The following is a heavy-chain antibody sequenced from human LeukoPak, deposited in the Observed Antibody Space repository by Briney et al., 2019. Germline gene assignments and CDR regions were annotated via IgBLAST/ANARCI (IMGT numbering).Heavy chain of an antibody. V-gene: IGHV3-7*01. CDR2: VKQDGSER. D-gene: IGHD1-26*01. CDR3: ARDVPLMGASKTRYFDY. Sequence: QSGRSLRLSCAASGFTFSSYGMHWVRQAPGKGLEWVANVKQDGSERYYGDSVKGRFTISRDNAKNSLYLQMSSLRAEDTAIYYCARDVPLMGASKTRYFDYWGQGTLVTVSS. J-gene: IGHJ4*02. CDR1: GFTFSSYG.